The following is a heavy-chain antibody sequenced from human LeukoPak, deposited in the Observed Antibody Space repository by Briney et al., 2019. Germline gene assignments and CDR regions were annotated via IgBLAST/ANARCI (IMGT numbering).Heavy chain of an antibody. V-gene: IGHV3-21*01. J-gene: IGHJ3*02. CDR2: INSNSNYI. D-gene: IGHD3-22*01. CDR1: GFTFNSYS. Sequence: GGSLRLSCAASGFTFNSYSLNWVRQPPGKGLEWISSINSNSNYIYYADSVKGRFTISRDNGKNSLFLQMNSLRAEDTAVYYCATESLIARSFDIWDQGTMVTVSS. CDR3: ATESLIARSFDI.